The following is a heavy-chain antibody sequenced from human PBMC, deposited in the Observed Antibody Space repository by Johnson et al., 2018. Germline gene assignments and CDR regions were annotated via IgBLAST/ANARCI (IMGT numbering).Heavy chain of an antibody. V-gene: IGHV3-72*01. Sequence: EVQLVESGGGLIQPGGSLRLSRAASGFTVSCNYMSWVRQAPGKGLEWVGRVRNTASGYHTEYAASVKGRFTISRAEARKSLYVEMNSLKTEDTAVYYCARASSPQNFRHWCQGTLVTVSS. CDR3: ARASSPQNFRH. D-gene: IGHD6-6*01. J-gene: IGHJ1*01. CDR2: VRNTASGYHT. CDR1: GFTVSCNY.